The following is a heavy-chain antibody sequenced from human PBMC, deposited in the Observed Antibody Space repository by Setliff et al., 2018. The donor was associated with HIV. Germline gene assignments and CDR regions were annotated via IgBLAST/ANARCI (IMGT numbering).Heavy chain of an antibody. CDR1: GFTFSSYS. D-gene: IGHD1-20*01. V-gene: IGHV3-48*04. Sequence: PGGSLRLSCAASGFTFSSYSMNRVRQTPGKGLEWVSYISSRGSTIYYADSVKGRFTISRDNAKNSLYLQMNTLRAEDTAVYFCAKSFNSGPTNWNIDVWGTGTTVTVSS. J-gene: IGHJ6*03. CDR2: ISSRGSTI. CDR3: AKSFNSGPTNWNIDV.